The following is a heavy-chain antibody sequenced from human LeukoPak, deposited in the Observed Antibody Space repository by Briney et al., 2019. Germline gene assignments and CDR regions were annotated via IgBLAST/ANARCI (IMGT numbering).Heavy chain of an antibody. Sequence: GGSLRLSCAASGLTFSSYAMTWVRQAPGKGLEWVANIKQDGSEKYYVDSVKGRFTISRDNAKNSFYLQMNNLRVGDTAVYYCSRGGAPAGYAYDIWGHGTVFTVSS. D-gene: IGHD6-13*01. CDR1: GLTFSSYA. V-gene: IGHV3-7*01. CDR2: IKQDGSEK. CDR3: SRGGAPAGYAYDI. J-gene: IGHJ3*02.